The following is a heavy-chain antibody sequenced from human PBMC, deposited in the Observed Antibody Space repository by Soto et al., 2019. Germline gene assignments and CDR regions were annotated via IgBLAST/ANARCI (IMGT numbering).Heavy chain of an antibody. J-gene: IGHJ4*02. CDR3: ARDIRGGGYGYY. CDR2: IWYDGSNK. CDR1: GFTFSNYG. D-gene: IGHD2-15*01. Sequence: QVQLVESGGGVVQPGRSLRLSCAASGFTFSNYGMHWVRQAPGKGLEWVAVIWYDGSNKYYADSVKGRFTISRDNSKNTLYLQMNSLSAEDTAVYYCARDIRGGGYGYYWGQGTLVTVSS. V-gene: IGHV3-33*01.